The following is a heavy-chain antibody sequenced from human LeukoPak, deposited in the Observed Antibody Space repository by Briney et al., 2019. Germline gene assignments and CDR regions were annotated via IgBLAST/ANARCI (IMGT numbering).Heavy chain of an antibody. CDR2: INPYSGGT. CDR3: ARDKLGLGVRGVISLYGLNV. D-gene: IGHD3-10*01. V-gene: IGHV1-2*02. Sequence: GASVKVSCKASGYTFTGYYMHWVRQAPGQGLEWMGWINPYSGGTNYAQKFQGRVTMTRDTSINTSYVELSRLRNDDSAVYYCARDKLGLGVRGVISLYGLNVWGQGTTVTVSS. CDR1: GYTFTGYY. J-gene: IGHJ6*02.